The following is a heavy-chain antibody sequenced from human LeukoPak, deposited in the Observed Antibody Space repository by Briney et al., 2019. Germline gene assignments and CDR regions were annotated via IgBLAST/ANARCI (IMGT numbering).Heavy chain of an antibody. CDR3: ARGASRDGSGY. D-gene: IGHD5-24*01. CDR2: ISWNSGSI. Sequence: GRSLRLSCAASGFTFDDYAMHWVRQAPGKGLEWVSGISWNSGSIGYADSVKGRFTVSRDNAKNSLYLQMNSLRAEDTAVYYCARGASRDGSGYWGQGTLVIVSS. CDR1: GFTFDDYA. J-gene: IGHJ4*02. V-gene: IGHV3-9*01.